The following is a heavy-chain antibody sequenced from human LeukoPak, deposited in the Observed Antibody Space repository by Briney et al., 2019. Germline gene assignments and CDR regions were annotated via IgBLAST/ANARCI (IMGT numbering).Heavy chain of an antibody. CDR3: VTYGSGSYYFDY. Sequence: PSGTLSLTCNVSGGSISSGNYYWTWIRQHPGKGLEWIGYTYYSGSTYYNPSLKSRVTISVDTSKNQFSLKLSSVTAADTAVYYCVTYGSGSYYFDYWGQGTLVTVSS. CDR2: TYYSGST. V-gene: IGHV4-31*02. J-gene: IGHJ4*02. CDR1: GGSISSGNYY. D-gene: IGHD3-10*01.